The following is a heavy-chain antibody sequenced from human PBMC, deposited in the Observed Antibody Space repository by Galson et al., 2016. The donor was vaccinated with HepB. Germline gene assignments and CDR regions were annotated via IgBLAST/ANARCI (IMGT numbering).Heavy chain of an antibody. D-gene: IGHD6-6*01. CDR1: GFSLNTDGVG. Sequence: PALVKPTQTLTLTCTFSGFSLNTDGVGVGWFRQPPGKTLEWLAVIYWDDDTRYSPALKTRLTITKDTSKNQVVLTMTNMDPVDTATYYCARDRRQLVGNYYYYGLDVWGQGTTVTVSS. CDR2: IYWDDDT. CDR3: ARDRRQLVGNYYYYGLDV. V-gene: IGHV2-5*02. J-gene: IGHJ6*02.